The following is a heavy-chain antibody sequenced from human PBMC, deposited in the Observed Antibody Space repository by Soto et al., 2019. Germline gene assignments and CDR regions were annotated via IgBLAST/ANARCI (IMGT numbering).Heavy chain of an antibody. J-gene: IGHJ4*02. D-gene: IGHD6-19*01. V-gene: IGHV1-18*04. CDR3: ARARSSSGWYSTYFDY. Sequence: GASVKVSCKASGYTSTGYGISWVRQAPGQGLEWMGWISAYNGNTNYAQKLQGRVTMTTDTSTSTAYMELRSLRSDDTAVYYCARARSSSGWYSTYFDYWGQGTLVTVSS. CDR1: GYTSTGYG. CDR2: ISAYNGNT.